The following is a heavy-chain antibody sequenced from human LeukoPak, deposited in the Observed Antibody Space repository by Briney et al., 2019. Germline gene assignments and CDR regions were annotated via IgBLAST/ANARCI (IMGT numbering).Heavy chain of an antibody. J-gene: IGHJ4*03. CDR1: GYSFNAYY. Sequence: AAVKMSCRAFGYSFNAYYMHWVRQPPGQGPEWMGGINPSSGGTNYAQKFQGRVILTRDTSITTSYMDLSRLTSDDTAVYYCARYPLSYSNNWHYYFEYWGNGTIVTASS. CDR2: INPSSGGT. CDR3: ARYPLSYSNNWHYYFEY. D-gene: IGHD6-13*01. V-gene: IGHV1-2*02.